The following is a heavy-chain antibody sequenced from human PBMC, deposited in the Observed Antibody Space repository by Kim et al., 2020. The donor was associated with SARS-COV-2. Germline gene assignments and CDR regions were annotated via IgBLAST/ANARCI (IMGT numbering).Heavy chain of an antibody. V-gene: IGHV4-39*07. CDR1: GGSISSSSYY. J-gene: IGHJ5*02. CDR3: ARDYRIFIAAPTNYNWFDP. D-gene: IGHD6-13*01. CDR2: IYYSGST. Sequence: SETLSLTCTVSGGSISSSSYYWGWIRQPPGKGLEWIGSIYYSGSTYYNPSLKSRVTISVDTSKNQFSLKLSSVTAADTAVYYCARDYRIFIAAPTNYNWFDPWGQGTLVTVSS.